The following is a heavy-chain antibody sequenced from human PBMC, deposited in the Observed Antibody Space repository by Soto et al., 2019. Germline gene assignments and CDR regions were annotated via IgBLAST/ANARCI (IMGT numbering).Heavy chain of an antibody. J-gene: IGHJ6*02. D-gene: IGHD2-15*01. CDR3: AKDRVVVVAATDYYYYYGMDV. Sequence: QVQLVESGGGVVQPGRSLRLSCAASGFTFSSYGMHWVRQAPGKGLEWVAVISYDGSNKYYADSVKGRFTISRDNSKNTLYLQMNSLRAEDTAVYYCAKDRVVVVAATDYYYYYGMDVWGQGTTVTVPS. CDR2: ISYDGSNK. V-gene: IGHV3-30*18. CDR1: GFTFSSYG.